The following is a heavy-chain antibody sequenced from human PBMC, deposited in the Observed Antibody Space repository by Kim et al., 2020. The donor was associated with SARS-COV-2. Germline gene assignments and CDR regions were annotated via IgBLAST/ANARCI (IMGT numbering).Heavy chain of an antibody. V-gene: IGHV3-43*01. Sequence: SGKGRFTISRDNSKNSLYLQMNSLRTEDTALYYCAKDPLDYGSGGPGGDYWGQGTLVTVSS. D-gene: IGHD6-19*01. J-gene: IGHJ4*02. CDR3: AKDPLDYGSGGPGGDY.